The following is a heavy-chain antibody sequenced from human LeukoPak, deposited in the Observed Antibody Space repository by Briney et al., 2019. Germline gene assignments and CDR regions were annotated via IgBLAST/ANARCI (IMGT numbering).Heavy chain of an antibody. D-gene: IGHD3-16*01. J-gene: IGHJ2*01. V-gene: IGHV3-30*18. Sequence: QSGGSLRLSCEGSGFTFSNYWMSWVRQAPGKGLEWVAVISRDGLTKYYADSVKGRFTLHRDNSRNTLCLEMNSLRDEDTAVYYCAKEGTWGNWYFDLWGRGTLVIVTS. CDR1: GFTFSNYW. CDR3: AKEGTWGNWYFDL. CDR2: ISRDGLTK.